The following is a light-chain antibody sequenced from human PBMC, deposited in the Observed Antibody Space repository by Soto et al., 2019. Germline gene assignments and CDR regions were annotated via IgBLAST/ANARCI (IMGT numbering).Light chain of an antibody. Sequence: EIVLTQSPGTLSLSPGERATLSCRATQSVTTNYLAWYQQKPGQAPRRLIYGASIRATGIPDRFSGSGSGTDFTLTISRLEPDDFAVYYCQHYGSSPPNPFGQGTKLEI. CDR1: QSVTTNY. V-gene: IGKV3-20*01. J-gene: IGKJ2*01. CDR2: GAS. CDR3: QHYGSSPPNP.